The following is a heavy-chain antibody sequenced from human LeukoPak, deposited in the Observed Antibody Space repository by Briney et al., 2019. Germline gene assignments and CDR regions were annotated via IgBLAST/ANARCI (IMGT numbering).Heavy chain of an antibody. D-gene: IGHD6-13*01. Sequence: SGPTLVKPTQTLTLTCTLSGFSLSTSGVGVGWIRQPPGKALEWLALIYWNDDKRYSPSLKSRLTITKDTSKNQVVLTMTNMDPVDTATYYCAHRRQGYSSSWYGNWFDPWGQGTLVTVSS. CDR1: GFSLSTSGVG. J-gene: IGHJ5*02. CDR3: AHRRQGYSSSWYGNWFDP. V-gene: IGHV2-5*01. CDR2: IYWNDDK.